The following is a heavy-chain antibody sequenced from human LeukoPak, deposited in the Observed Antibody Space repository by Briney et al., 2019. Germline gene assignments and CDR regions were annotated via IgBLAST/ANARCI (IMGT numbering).Heavy chain of an antibody. Sequence: GGSLRLSCAASGFTVSSNYMSWVRQAPGKGLEWVSSISSSSSYIYYADSVKGRFTISRDNAKNSLYLQMNSLRAEDTAVYYCARARVRYDSSGYPDYWGQGTLVTVSS. J-gene: IGHJ4*02. CDR2: ISSSSSYI. D-gene: IGHD3-22*01. V-gene: IGHV3-21*01. CDR1: GFTVSSNY. CDR3: ARARVRYDSSGYPDY.